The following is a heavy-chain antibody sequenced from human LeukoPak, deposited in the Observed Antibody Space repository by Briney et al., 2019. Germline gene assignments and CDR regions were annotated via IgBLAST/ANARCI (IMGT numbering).Heavy chain of an antibody. V-gene: IGHV3-48*03. D-gene: IGHD4-17*01. Sequence: GGSLRLSCAASGFTFSSYEMNWVRQAPGKGLEWVSYISSSGSTIYYADSVKGRFTISRDNAKNSLYLQMNSLRAEDTAVYYCARGATVTGSQPDYWGQGTLVTVSS. CDR2: ISSSGSTI. CDR3: ARGATVTGSQPDY. CDR1: GFTFSSYE. J-gene: IGHJ4*02.